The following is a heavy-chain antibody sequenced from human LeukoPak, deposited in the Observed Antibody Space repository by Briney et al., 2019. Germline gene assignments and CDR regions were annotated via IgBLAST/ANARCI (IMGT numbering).Heavy chain of an antibody. V-gene: IGHV3-23*01. CDR2: ISSTGGTT. CDR3: AKEGPAWDCSSTSCYLFDY. Sequence: PGGTLRLSCAASGITFSSYGMSWVRQAPGKGVEWVSSISSTGGTTYYADSVKGPLTISRDNSKNTLYLQMNSLRAEDTAVYYCAKEGPAWDCSSTSCYLFDYWGQGTLVTVSS. J-gene: IGHJ4*02. D-gene: IGHD2-2*01. CDR1: GITFSSYG.